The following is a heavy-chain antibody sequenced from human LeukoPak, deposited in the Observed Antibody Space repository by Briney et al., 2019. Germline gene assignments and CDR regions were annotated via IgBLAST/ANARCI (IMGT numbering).Heavy chain of an antibody. J-gene: IGHJ4*02. CDR2: IYYSGST. D-gene: IGHD6-19*01. CDR1: GGSISSYY. V-gene: IGHV4-59*01. Sequence: PSGTLSLTCTVSGGSISSYYWSWIRQPPGKGLEWIGYIYYSGSTNYNPSLKSRVTISVDTSKNQFSLRLSSVTAADTAVYYCAREAAHRSGWYMGEYYFDYWGQGTLVTVSS. CDR3: AREAAHRSGWYMGEYYFDY.